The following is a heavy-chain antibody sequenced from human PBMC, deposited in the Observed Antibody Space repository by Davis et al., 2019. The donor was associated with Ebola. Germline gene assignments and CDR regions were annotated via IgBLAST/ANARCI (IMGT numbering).Heavy chain of an antibody. V-gene: IGHV3-48*03. CDR3: ARESYYYGSGSSGYYGMDV. CDR1: GFTFSSYE. Sequence: AGSLTLSCAASGFTFSSYEMNCVRQAPGQGLEWVSYTSSSGSILYYADSVKGRFTISRDNAKNSLYLQMNSLRAEDTAVYYCARESYYYGSGSSGYYGMDVWGQGTTVTVSS. CDR2: TSSSGSIL. D-gene: IGHD3-10*01. J-gene: IGHJ6*02.